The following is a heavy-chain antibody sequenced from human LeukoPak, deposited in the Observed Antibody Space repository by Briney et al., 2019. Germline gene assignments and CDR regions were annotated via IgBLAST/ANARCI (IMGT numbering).Heavy chain of an antibody. D-gene: IGHD3-22*01. Sequence: ASVKVSCKASGYTFSDYNTHWVRQAPGQGLEWMGWINPITGGTEHARKFQGRVTMTRDTSINTAYMEISSLRSDDTAVYYCARASGHYDSSGYFDNWGQGTLVTVSS. CDR1: GYTFSDYN. J-gene: IGHJ5*02. V-gene: IGHV1-2*02. CDR3: ARASGHYDSSGYFDN. CDR2: INPITGGT.